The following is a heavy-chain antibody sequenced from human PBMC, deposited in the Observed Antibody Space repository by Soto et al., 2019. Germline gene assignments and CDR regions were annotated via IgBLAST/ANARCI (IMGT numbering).Heavy chain of an antibody. V-gene: IGHV3-21*01. J-gene: IGHJ5*02. D-gene: IGHD6-13*01. CDR1: GFTFSSYS. CDR3: ARETRGSSWYIAGFEP. CDR2: ISSSSSYI. Sequence: GGSLRLSCAASGFTFSSYSMNWVRQAPGKGLEWVSSISSSSSYIYYADSVKGRFTISRDNAKNSLYLQMNSLRAEDTAVYYCARETRGSSWYIAGFEPWGQGTLVTVSS.